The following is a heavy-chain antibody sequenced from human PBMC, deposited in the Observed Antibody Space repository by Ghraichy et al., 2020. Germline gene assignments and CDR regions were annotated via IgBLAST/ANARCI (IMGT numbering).Heavy chain of an antibody. Sequence: SETLSLTCAVYGGSFSGYYWSWIRQPPGKGLEWIGEINHSGSTNYNPSLKSRVTISVDTSKNQFSLKLSSVTAADTAVYYCARGTVVAATSGFDYWGQGTLVTVSS. J-gene: IGHJ4*02. V-gene: IGHV4-34*01. CDR2: INHSGST. CDR1: GGSFSGYY. D-gene: IGHD2-15*01. CDR3: ARGTVVAATSGFDY.